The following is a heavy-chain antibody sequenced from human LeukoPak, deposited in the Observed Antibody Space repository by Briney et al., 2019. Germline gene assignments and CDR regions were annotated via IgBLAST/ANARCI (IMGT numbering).Heavy chain of an antibody. Sequence: GESLKISCKGSGYSFTSYWIGWVRQMPGKGLEWMGIIYPGDSDTRYSPSFQGRVTISADKSISTAYLQWSGLKASDTAMYYCARILGYCSGGSCYWFDPGAREPWSPSPQ. D-gene: IGHD2-15*01. CDR2: IYPGDSDT. V-gene: IGHV5-51*01. J-gene: IGHJ5*02. CDR1: GYSFTSYW. CDR3: ARILGYCSGGSCYWFDP.